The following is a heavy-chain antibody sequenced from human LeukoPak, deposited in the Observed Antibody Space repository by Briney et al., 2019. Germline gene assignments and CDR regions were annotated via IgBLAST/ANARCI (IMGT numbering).Heavy chain of an antibody. D-gene: IGHD5-12*01. J-gene: IGHJ4*02. CDR3: AREMGLRVVAMFGY. CDR2: LCYDGSNK. V-gene: IGHV3-33*01. Sequence: GRSLRLSCAASGFTFSNYGMHWVRQAPGKGLEWVALLCYDGSNKYYAGSVTDRFTISRDNSKNTLYLQVTSLRAEDTAVYYCAREMGLRVVAMFGYGGQGTLVTVP. CDR1: GFTFSNYG.